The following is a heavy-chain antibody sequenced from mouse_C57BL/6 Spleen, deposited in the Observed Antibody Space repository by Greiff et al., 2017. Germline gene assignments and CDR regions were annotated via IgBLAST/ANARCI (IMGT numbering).Heavy chain of an antibody. V-gene: IGHV1-52*01. Sequence: QVQLQQPGAELVRPGSSVKLSCKASGYTFTSYWMHWVKQRPIQGLEWIGNIDPSDSETHYTQKFKDKATLTVDKSSSTAYMPLSSLTSEDSAVYFWARRGDYCYDERGAMDYWGQGTSVTVSS. J-gene: IGHJ4*01. CDR1: GYTFTSYW. CDR2: IDPSDSET. D-gene: IGHD2-12*01. CDR3: ARRGDYCYDERGAMDY.